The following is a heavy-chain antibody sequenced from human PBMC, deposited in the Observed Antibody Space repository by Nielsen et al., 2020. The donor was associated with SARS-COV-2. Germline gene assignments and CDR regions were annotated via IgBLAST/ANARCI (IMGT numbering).Heavy chain of an antibody. Sequence: ASVKVSCKASGYTFTSYAMHWVRQAPGQRLEWMGWINAGNGNTKYSQKFQGRVTITRDTSASTAYMELSSLRSEDTAVYYCARDTPDSSGWFYYYYYMDVWGKGTTVTVSS. D-gene: IGHD6-19*01. CDR3: ARDTPDSSGWFYYYYYMDV. J-gene: IGHJ6*03. V-gene: IGHV1-3*01. CDR1: GYTFTSYA. CDR2: INAGNGNT.